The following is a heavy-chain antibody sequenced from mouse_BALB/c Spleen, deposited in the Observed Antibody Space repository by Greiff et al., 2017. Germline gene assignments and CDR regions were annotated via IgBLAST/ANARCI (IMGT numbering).Heavy chain of an antibody. CDR2: INPDNGST. CDR3: ARDYGSSYDAMDY. CDR1: GYTFTSYW. V-gene: IGHV1S81*02. D-gene: IGHD1-1*01. Sequence: QVQLQQPGAELVKPGASVKLSCKASGYTFTSYWMHWVKQRPGQGLEWIGEINPDNGSTNYNEKFKSKATLTADKSSSTAYMQLSSLTSEDSAVYYCARDYGSSYDAMDYWGQGTSVTGSS. J-gene: IGHJ4*01.